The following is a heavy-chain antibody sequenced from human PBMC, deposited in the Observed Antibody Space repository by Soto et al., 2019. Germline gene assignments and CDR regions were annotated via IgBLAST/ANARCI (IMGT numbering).Heavy chain of an antibody. J-gene: IGHJ5*02. D-gene: IGHD6-19*01. CDR2: IYYSGST. V-gene: IGHV4-39*02. CDR3: ARPIAQWLVS. CDR1: GASISSSSYY. Sequence: QLQLQESGPGLVKPSETLSLTCTVSGASISSSSYYWGWIRQPPGKGLEYIGNIYYSGSTYYNPSLKSRVIISVDTSKNHFSLKLSSVTAADTAVYYCARPIAQWLVSWGQGTLVTVSS.